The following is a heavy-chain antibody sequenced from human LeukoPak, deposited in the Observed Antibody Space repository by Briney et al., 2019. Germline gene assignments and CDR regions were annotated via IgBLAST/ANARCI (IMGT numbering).Heavy chain of an antibody. V-gene: IGHV3-48*03. CDR1: GFTFSTYE. Sequence: PGGSLGLSCAASGFTFSTYEMNWVRQAPGKGLEWVSYISSTGNTIYYADSVKGRFTISRDNAKNSLYLQMNSLRAEDTAVYYCARASFTSELYWGQGTLVTVSS. J-gene: IGHJ4*02. CDR2: ISSTGNTI. CDR3: ARASFTSELY. D-gene: IGHD1-14*01.